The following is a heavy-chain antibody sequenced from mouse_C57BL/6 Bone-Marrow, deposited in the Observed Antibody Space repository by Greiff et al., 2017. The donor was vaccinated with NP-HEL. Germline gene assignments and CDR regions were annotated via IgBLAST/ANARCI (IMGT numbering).Heavy chain of an antibody. CDR1: GFTFSSYV. Sequence: EVQLVESGGDLVKPGGSLKLSCAASGFTFSSYVMSWVRQTPDKRLEWVATISSGGSYTYYPDSVKGRFTISRDNAKNTLYLQMSSLKSEDTAMYYCARQDYYGSSFAYWGQGTLVTVSA. V-gene: IGHV5-6*01. CDR3: ARQDYYGSSFAY. D-gene: IGHD1-1*01. J-gene: IGHJ3*01. CDR2: ISSGGSYT.